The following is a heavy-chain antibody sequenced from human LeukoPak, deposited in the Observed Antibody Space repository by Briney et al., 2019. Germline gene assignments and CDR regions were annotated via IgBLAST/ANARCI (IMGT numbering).Heavy chain of an antibody. Sequence: PSETLSLTCTVSGGSISSSSYYWGWIRQPPGKGLDWIGSIYYGGSTHYNPSLKSRVTISLDTSKNQFSLKLSSVTAADTAVYYCARDVLISYYFYGMDVWGQGTTVTVSS. D-gene: IGHD3/OR15-3a*01. CDR3: ARDVLISYYFYGMDV. J-gene: IGHJ6*02. CDR2: IYYGGST. CDR1: GGSISSSSYY. V-gene: IGHV4-39*07.